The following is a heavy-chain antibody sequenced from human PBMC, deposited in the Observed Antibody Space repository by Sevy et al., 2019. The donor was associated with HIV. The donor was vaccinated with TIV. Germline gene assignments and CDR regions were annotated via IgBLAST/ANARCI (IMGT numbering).Heavy chain of an antibody. CDR1: GFTFSYYA. Sequence: GGSLRLSCAASGFTFSYYAMTWVRQVPGKGLEWVSAISGSGDTTYYAESVKGRFTISRDNSRGTLYLQINSLRAEDTAIYFCAKEGYRLPGADAIDIWGQRTMVTVSS. V-gene: IGHV3-23*01. D-gene: IGHD3-16*01. CDR3: AKEGYRLPGADAIDI. CDR2: ISGSGDTT. J-gene: IGHJ3*02.